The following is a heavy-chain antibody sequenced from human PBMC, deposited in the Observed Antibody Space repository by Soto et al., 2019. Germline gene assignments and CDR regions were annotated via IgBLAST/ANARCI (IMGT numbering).Heavy chain of an antibody. Sequence: GGSLRLSCAASGFTFSSYTMRWVRQAPGKGLEWVSTISGSGGDTYYADSVKGRFTISRDNSKNTLYLQMNSLRAEDTAIYYCVKKISPRPIGVFDMGGQGKMV. CDR3: VKKISPRPIGVFDM. CDR1: GFTFSSYT. V-gene: IGHV3-23*01. D-gene: IGHD2-8*01. J-gene: IGHJ3*02. CDR2: ISGSGGDT.